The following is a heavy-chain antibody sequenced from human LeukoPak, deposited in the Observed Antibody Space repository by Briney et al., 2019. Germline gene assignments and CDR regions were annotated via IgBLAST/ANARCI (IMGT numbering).Heavy chain of an antibody. CDR2: IDTNTGNP. D-gene: IGHD3-22*01. CDR1: GYTFTKYN. CDR3: TRGRDTTGYFVY. J-gene: IGHJ4*02. V-gene: IGHV7-4-1*02. Sequence: ASVKVSCKASGYTFTKYNKHWVRLAPGQGLEWMGWIDTNTGNPTYAQGFAGRFVFSLDTSVTTTYLQISSLKAEGTAVYFCTRGRDTTGYFVYWGQGTLVTVSS.